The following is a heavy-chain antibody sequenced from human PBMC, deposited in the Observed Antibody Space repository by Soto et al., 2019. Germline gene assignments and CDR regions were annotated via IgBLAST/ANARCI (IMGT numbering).Heavy chain of an antibody. J-gene: IGHJ3*02. CDR1: GFTFSSYS. D-gene: IGHD5-18*01. CDR3: ARGDTAMVTDAFDI. Sequence: VQLVESGGGLVKPGGSLRLSCAASGFTFSSYSMNWVRQAPGKGLEWVSSISSSSSYIYYADSVKGRFTISRDNAKNSLYLQMNSLRAEDTAVYHCARGDTAMVTDAFDIWGQGTMVTVSS. V-gene: IGHV3-21*01. CDR2: ISSSSSYI.